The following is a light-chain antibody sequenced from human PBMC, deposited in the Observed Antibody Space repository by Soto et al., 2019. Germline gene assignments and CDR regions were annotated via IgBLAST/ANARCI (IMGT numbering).Light chain of an antibody. J-gene: IGKJ2*01. Sequence: DIQMTQSPYSLSASVGDSVTITCRASQNIRTYLNWYQQKPGRAPKLLIHSASALPSGVPSRFSGSVSGTEFTLTMSGLQPEDFATYHCQQGHSTPYTFGQGTKVEIK. CDR2: SAS. CDR1: QNIRTY. CDR3: QQGHSTPYT. V-gene: IGKV1-39*01.